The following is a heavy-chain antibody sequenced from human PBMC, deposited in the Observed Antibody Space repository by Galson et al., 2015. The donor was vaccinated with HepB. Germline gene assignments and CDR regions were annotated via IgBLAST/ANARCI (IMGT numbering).Heavy chain of an antibody. V-gene: IGHV3-74*01. Sequence: SLRLSCAASGFTFSSYWMHWVRQAPGKGLVWVSRINSDGSSTSYADSVKGRFAISRDNAKNTLYLQMNSLRAEDTAVYYCARQSETTGSDAFDIWGQGTMVTVSS. CDR2: INSDGSST. J-gene: IGHJ3*02. D-gene: IGHD4-17*01. CDR3: ARQSETTGSDAFDI. CDR1: GFTFSSYW.